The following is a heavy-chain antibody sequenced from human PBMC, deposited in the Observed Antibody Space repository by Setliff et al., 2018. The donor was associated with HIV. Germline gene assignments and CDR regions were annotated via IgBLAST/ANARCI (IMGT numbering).Heavy chain of an antibody. CDR2: ITSDGSVK. CDR3: TAGHYCPNP. Sequence: GGSLRLSCAASGFSFSTHDRNWVRQAPGKGLEWISYITSDGSVKYYADAVKGRFTISRDNAGRSLYLQMNSLKVEDTALYYCTAGHYCPNPWGQGTPGTVSS. V-gene: IGHV3-48*03. CDR1: GFSFSTHD. J-gene: IGHJ5*02. D-gene: IGHD2-8*01.